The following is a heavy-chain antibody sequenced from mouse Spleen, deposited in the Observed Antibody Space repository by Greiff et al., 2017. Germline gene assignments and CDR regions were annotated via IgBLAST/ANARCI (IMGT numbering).Heavy chain of an antibody. Sequence: QVQLQQSGAELVRPGTSVKVSCKASGYAFTNYLIEWVKQRPGQGLEWIGVINPGSGGTNYNEKFKGKATLTADKSSSTAYMQLSSLTSEDSAVYFCARSGYDGYQNPFPYYFDYWGQGTTLTVSS. CDR2: INPGSGGT. J-gene: IGHJ2*01. D-gene: IGHD2-3*01. CDR3: ARSGYDGYQNPFPYYFDY. V-gene: IGHV1-54*01. CDR1: GYAFTNYL.